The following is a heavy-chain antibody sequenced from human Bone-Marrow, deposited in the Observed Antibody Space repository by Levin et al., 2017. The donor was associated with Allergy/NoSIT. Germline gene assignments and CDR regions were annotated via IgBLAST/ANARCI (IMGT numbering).Heavy chain of an antibody. CDR3: AREDGGSLDSFDV. D-gene: IGHD2-15*01. CDR1: GFTFSNYW. V-gene: IGHV3-74*01. J-gene: IGHJ3*01. Sequence: GESLKISCAASGFTFSNYWMHWVRQAPGKGLVCVSRLNGDGTITEYADSVKGRFTISRDNAKNTLYLQMNSLRAEDTAVYYCAREDGGSLDSFDVWGQGTMVTVSS. CDR2: LNGDGTIT.